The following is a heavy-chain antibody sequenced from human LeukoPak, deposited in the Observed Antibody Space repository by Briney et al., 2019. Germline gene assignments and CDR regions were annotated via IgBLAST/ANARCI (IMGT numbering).Heavy chain of an antibody. CDR1: GFTFSSYS. V-gene: IGHV3-21*01. J-gene: IGHJ4*02. CDR3: ARGATAMDQEIDY. CDR2: ISSSSSYI. D-gene: IGHD5-18*01. Sequence: GGSLRLSCAASGFTFSSYSMNWVRQAPGKGLEWVSSISSSSSYIYYADSVKGRFTISRDNAKNSLYLQMNSLRAEDTAVYYCARGATAMDQEIDYWGQGTLVTVSP.